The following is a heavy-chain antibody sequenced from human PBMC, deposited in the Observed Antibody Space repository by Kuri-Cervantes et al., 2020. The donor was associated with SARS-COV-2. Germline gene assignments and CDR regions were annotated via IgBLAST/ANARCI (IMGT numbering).Heavy chain of an antibody. CDR1: GYTFTSYG. Sequence: ASVKVSCKASGYTFTSYGISWVRQAPGQGLEWIGWISAHNGNTNYAQKPQGRVTMTTDTSTSTAYMELRSLRSDDTAVYYCARVLRFLEWLPQPQYYFDYWGQGTLVTVSS. J-gene: IGHJ4*02. V-gene: IGHV1-18*04. CDR2: ISAHNGNT. D-gene: IGHD3-3*01. CDR3: ARVLRFLEWLPQPQYYFDY.